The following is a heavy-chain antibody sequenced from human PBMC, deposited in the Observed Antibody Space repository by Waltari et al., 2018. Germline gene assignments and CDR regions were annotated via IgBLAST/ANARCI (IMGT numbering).Heavy chain of an antibody. J-gene: IGHJ2*01. CDR2: SNSDGSSR. D-gene: IGHD4-17*01. Sequence: EVQLVESGGGLVQPGGSLRLSCAASGFTFSLYWMHWVRQVPGKGLVWVSRSNSDGSSRSYADSVKGRFTIYKDNAKNTVYLQMNSLRDDDTAIYYCARGARRTTVTTGWWYFDVWGRGTLVTVSS. V-gene: IGHV3-74*01. CDR1: GFTFSLYW. CDR3: ARGARRTTVTTGWWYFDV.